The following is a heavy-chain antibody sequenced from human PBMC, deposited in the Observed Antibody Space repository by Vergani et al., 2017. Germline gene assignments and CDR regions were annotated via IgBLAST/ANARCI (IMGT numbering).Heavy chain of an antibody. CDR1: GFTFSSYA. J-gene: IGHJ4*02. CDR3: AKENGDSFFDY. Sequence: EVQLLESGGGLVQPGGSLRISCAASGFTFSSYAMSWVRQAPGKGLEWFSAISESGDNTYYPDSVRGRFTISRDNSKNTVYLQLNSLRAEDTAVYYCAKENGDSFFDYWGQGTLVTVSS. V-gene: IGHV3-23*01. D-gene: IGHD4-17*01. CDR2: ISESGDNT.